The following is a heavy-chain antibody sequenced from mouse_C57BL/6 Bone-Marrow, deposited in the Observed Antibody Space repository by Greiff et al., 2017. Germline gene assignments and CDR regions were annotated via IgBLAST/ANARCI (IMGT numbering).Heavy chain of an antibody. Sequence: VQLQQSGPELVKPGASVKISCKASGYTFTDYYMNWVKQSHGKSLEWIGDINPNNGGTSYNQKLQGKATLTVDKSSSTAYMALRSLTSEDSAVYYCARYYYGSSWYFDYGGQGTILTVSS. J-gene: IGHJ2*01. CDR1: GYTFTDYY. V-gene: IGHV1-26*01. CDR3: ARYYYGSSWYFDY. D-gene: IGHD1-1*01. CDR2: INPNNGGT.